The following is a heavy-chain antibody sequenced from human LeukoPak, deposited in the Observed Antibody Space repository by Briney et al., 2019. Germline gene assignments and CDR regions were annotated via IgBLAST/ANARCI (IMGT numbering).Heavy chain of an antibody. Sequence: SVKVSCTASGGTFSSYAISWVRQAPGQGLEWMGGIIPIFGTANYAQKFQGRVTITADESTSTAYMELSSLRSEDTAVYYCANLPATYYYDSSGYYHDYWGQGTLVTVSS. CDR2: IIPIFGTA. CDR3: ANLPATYYYDSSGYYHDY. D-gene: IGHD3-22*01. V-gene: IGHV1-69*01. CDR1: GGTFSSYA. J-gene: IGHJ4*02.